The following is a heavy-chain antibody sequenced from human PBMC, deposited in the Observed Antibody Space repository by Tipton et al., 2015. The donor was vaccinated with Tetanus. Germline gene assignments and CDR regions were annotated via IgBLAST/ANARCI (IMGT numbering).Heavy chain of an antibody. V-gene: IGHV3-30*18. CDR3: AKDFYDAKSGGSSIDG. J-gene: IGHJ1*01. Sequence: RSLRLSCVASGFIFSGSGVHWVRQAPGKGLEWVGVVSDDGGDEYYSDSVKGRVSISRDSSKNTVYLQMHSLRADDTAVYYCAKDFYDAKSGGSSIDGWGPGTQVTVSS. CDR2: VSDDGGDE. CDR1: GFIFSGSG. D-gene: IGHD5/OR15-5a*01.